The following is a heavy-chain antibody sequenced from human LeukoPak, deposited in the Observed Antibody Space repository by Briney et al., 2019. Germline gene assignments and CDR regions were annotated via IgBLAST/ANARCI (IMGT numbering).Heavy chain of an antibody. J-gene: IGHJ4*02. Sequence: GGSLRLSCAASGFTFSSYAMSWVRQAPGKGLGWVSAISGSGGSTYYADSVKGRFTISRDNSKNTLYLQMNSLRAEDTAVYYCAKGTQDTMIVVANHWGQGTLVTVSS. CDR1: GFTFSSYA. V-gene: IGHV3-23*01. CDR2: ISGSGGST. D-gene: IGHD3-22*01. CDR3: AKGTQDTMIVVANH.